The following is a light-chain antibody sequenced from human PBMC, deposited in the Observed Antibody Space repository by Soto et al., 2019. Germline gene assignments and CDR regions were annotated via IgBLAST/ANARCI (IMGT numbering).Light chain of an antibody. CDR3: AAWHDSLSGVI. J-gene: IGLJ2*01. V-gene: IGLV1-47*02. Sequence: QSVLTQPPSASGTPGQRVTISCSGSRPSIGSNHVYWYQQLPGMAPKLLIYTNNQRPSGVPDRFSASKSGTSASLAISGLRSEDAADYCCAAWHDSLSGVIFGGGTKLTVL. CDR1: RPSIGSNH. CDR2: TNN.